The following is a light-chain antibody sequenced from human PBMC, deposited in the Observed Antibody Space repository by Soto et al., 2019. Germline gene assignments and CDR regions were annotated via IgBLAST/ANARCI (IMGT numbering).Light chain of an antibody. Sequence: EIVLTQSPGTLSFSPGERATLSCRASQSVSSSSLAWYQQKPGQAPTLLIYGASSRATGIPDRFSGSGSGTDFPLTISRLEPEDFAVYYCQQYGSSSWTFGQGTKVEIK. CDR2: GAS. J-gene: IGKJ1*01. V-gene: IGKV3-20*01. CDR1: QSVSSSS. CDR3: QQYGSSSWT.